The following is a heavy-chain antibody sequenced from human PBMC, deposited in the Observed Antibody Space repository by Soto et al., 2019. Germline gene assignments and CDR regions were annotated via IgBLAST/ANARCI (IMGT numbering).Heavy chain of an antibody. CDR3: ARGKLATLTDF. V-gene: IGHV1-8*01. CDR1: GYTFIDYD. J-gene: IGHJ4*02. Sequence: EASVKVSCKASGYTFIDYDINWVRLAPGRGLEWMGWMNPNTGNTRYAQHFQGRFIMTRDTSISTAFMELSSLRSEDTAVYYCARGKLATLTDFWGQGTLVTVSS. CDR2: MNPNTGNT. D-gene: IGHD5-12*01.